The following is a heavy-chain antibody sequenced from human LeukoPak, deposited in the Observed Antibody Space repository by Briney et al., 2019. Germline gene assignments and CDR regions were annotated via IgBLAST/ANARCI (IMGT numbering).Heavy chain of an antibody. Sequence: GGSLRLSCAASGFTFSDYSMNWVRQAPGKGLEWVSAISGSGGSTYYADSVKGRFTISRDNSKNTLYLQMNSLRAEDTAVYYCAKEKVGYSGYDYIGGQGTLVTVSS. CDR2: ISGSGGST. D-gene: IGHD5-12*01. CDR1: GFTFSDYS. J-gene: IGHJ4*02. V-gene: IGHV3-23*01. CDR3: AKEKVGYSGYDYI.